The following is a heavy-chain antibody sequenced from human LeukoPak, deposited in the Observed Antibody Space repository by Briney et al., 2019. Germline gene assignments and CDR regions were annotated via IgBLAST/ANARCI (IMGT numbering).Heavy chain of an antibody. CDR1: GFDVSSTY. Sequence: GGSLRLSCAASGFDVSSTYMSWARQAPGKGLEWVSVTYSGDRATYADSVKGRFAVSSDNLQNAVYLQMNRLRAEDTAVYYCARRAYSPNPPYYYYFMDVWGKGTTVTVSS. CDR2: TYSGDRA. V-gene: IGHV3-53*01. CDR3: ARRAYSPNPPYYYYFMDV. D-gene: IGHD4-11*01. J-gene: IGHJ6*03.